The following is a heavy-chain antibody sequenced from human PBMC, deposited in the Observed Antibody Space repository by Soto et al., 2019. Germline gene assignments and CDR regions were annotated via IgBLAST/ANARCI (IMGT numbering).Heavy chain of an antibody. D-gene: IGHD1-20*01. CDR3: ATKIGITGTTGHFDY. Sequence: GASVKVSCKVSGYALTELSMHWVRQAPGKGLEWMGGFDPEDGETIYAQKFQGRVTMTEDTSTDTAYMELSSLRSEDTAVYYCATKIGITGTTGHFDYWGQGTLVTVSS. CDR1: GYALTELS. J-gene: IGHJ4*02. V-gene: IGHV1-24*01. CDR2: FDPEDGET.